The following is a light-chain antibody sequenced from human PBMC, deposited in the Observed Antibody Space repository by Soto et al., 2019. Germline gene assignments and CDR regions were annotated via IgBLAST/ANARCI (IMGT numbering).Light chain of an antibody. J-gene: IGKJ5*01. CDR2: GAS. Sequence: EIVMTQSPATLSVSPGERATLSCRASQSVSSSSLAWYHQKPGQAPRLLIYGASSRATGIPDRFSGSGSGTDFTLTISRLEPEDFAVYFCQQYGSSPITFGQGTRLEIK. V-gene: IGKV3-20*01. CDR3: QQYGSSPIT. CDR1: QSVSSSS.